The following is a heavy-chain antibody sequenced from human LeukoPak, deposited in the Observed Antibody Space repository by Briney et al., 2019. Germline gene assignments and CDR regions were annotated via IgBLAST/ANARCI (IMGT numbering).Heavy chain of an antibody. CDR3: ARDRGLDIAVLDAFDI. CDR2: IYHSGST. J-gene: IGHJ3*02. D-gene: IGHD5-12*01. Sequence: SETLSLTCTVSGGSISSGGYYWSWIRQPPGKGLEWIGYIYHSGSTYYNPSLKSRVTISVDRSKNQFSLKLSSVTAADTAVYYCARDRGLDIAVLDAFDIWGQGTMVTVSS. V-gene: IGHV4-30-2*01. CDR1: GGSISSGGYY.